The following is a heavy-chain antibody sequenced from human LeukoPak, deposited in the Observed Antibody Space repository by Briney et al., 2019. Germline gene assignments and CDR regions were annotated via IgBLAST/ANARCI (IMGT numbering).Heavy chain of an antibody. CDR3: ASGAGWESGY. CDR1: GSTSSRNF. V-gene: IGHV3-7*01. J-gene: IGHJ4*02. CDR2: IDQDGSEK. Sequence: GGSLRLSCAVSGSTSSRNFMSWVRQTPEKGLKWVANIDQDGSEKNYVDSVKGRFTISRDNAKNSLFLQMNSLRAEDTAIYYCASGAGWESGYWGQGTLVTVSS. D-gene: IGHD1-26*01.